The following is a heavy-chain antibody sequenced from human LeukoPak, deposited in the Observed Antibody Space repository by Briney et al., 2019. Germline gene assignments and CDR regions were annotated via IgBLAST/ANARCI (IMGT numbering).Heavy chain of an antibody. J-gene: IGHJ3*02. V-gene: IGHV3-23*01. D-gene: IGHD2-8*01. CDR2: IGGGPV. CDR3: AKDSYSHNGIYDALDI. CDR1: GFTFSSYS. Sequence: PGGSLRLSCAASGFTFSSYSMNWVRQAPGKGLEWVSTIGGGPVYYADSVKDRFTISRDNSKNTLFLQMNSLRAEDTAIYYCAKDSYSHNGIYDALDIWGQGTKVTVSS.